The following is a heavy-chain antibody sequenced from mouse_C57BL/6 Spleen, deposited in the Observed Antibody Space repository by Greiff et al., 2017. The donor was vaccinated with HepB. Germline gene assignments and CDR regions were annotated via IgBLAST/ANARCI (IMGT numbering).Heavy chain of an antibody. CDR2: IYPRSGNT. D-gene: IGHD1-1*01. CDR3: ARYYYGSSYYYYAMDY. Sequence: QVHVKQSGAELARPGASVKLSCKASGYTFTSYGISWVKQSTGQGLEWIGEIYPRSGNTYYNEKFKGKATLTADKSSSTAYMELRSLTSEDSAVYFCARYYYGSSYYYYAMDYWGQGTSVTVSS. CDR1: GYTFTSYG. V-gene: IGHV1-81*01. J-gene: IGHJ4*01.